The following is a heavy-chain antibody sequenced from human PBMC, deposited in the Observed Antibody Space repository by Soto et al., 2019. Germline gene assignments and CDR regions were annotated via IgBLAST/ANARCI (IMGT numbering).Heavy chain of an antibody. V-gene: IGHV3-49*04. CDR2: IRSKAYGGTT. Sequence: GGSLRLSCTASGFTFGDYAMSWVRQAPGKGLEWVGFIRSKAYGGTTEYAASVKGRFTISRDDSKSIAYLQMNSLKTEDTAVYYCTRGGAWAVARPDYWGQGTLVTVSS. CDR1: GFTFGDYA. J-gene: IGHJ4*02. CDR3: TRGGAWAVARPDY. D-gene: IGHD6-19*01.